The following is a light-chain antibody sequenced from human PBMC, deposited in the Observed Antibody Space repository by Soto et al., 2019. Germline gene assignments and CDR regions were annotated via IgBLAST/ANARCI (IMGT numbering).Light chain of an antibody. Sequence: DIQMTQSPSSLSASVGDRGTITCRASQSINSYLNWYQQKPGKAPKILIYNADTLESGVPSRFSGSGYGTEFILTISSLQPDDFATYYCQQFSLYWAFGQGTKVDIK. V-gene: IGKV1-39*01. CDR3: QQFSLYWA. CDR2: NAD. CDR1: QSINSY. J-gene: IGKJ1*01.